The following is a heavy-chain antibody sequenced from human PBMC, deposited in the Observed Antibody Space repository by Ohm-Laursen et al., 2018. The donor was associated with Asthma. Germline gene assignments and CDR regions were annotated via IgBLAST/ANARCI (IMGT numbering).Heavy chain of an antibody. J-gene: IGHJ4*02. D-gene: IGHD3-3*01. CDR1: GFSFHEYA. Sequence: SLRLSCSASGFSFHEYAMHWVRQSTGKGLEWVSGISWNSGSIGYADSVKGRFTISRDNAKNSLHLQMNSLRAEDTAVYYCAKTADFGVVYAAVDYWGQGTLVTVSS. CDR3: AKTADFGVVYAAVDY. CDR2: ISWNSGSI. V-gene: IGHV3-9*01.